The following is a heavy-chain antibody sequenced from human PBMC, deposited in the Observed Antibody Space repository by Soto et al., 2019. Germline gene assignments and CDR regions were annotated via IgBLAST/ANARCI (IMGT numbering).Heavy chain of an antibody. CDR1: GDSVSSYW. J-gene: IGHJ5*02. CDR2: IYPGDSDT. V-gene: IGHV5-51*01. CDR3: ARGDDFPEWFDP. D-gene: IGHD3-3*01. Sequence: GESVKISCKGCGDSVSSYWICWVRQMPGKGLEWMGIIYPGDSDTRYSPSFQGQVTISADKSISTAYLQWSSLKASDTAMYYCARGDDFPEWFDPWGQGTLVTVSS.